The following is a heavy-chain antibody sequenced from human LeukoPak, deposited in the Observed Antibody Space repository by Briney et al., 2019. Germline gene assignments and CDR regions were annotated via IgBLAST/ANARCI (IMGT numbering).Heavy chain of an antibody. Sequence: SETLSLTCAVYGGSFSGYYWSWIRQPPGKGLEWIGEINHSGSTNYNPSLKSRVTISVDTSKNQFSLKLSSVTAADTAVYYCARGPPWRRWFDPWGQGTQVTVSS. CDR3: ARGPPWRRWFDP. V-gene: IGHV4-34*01. D-gene: IGHD3-3*01. J-gene: IGHJ5*02. CDR1: GGSFSGYY. CDR2: INHSGST.